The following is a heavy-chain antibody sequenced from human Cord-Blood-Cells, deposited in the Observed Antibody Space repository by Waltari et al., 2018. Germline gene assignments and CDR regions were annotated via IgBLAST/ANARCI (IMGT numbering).Heavy chain of an antibody. D-gene: IGHD3-3*01. J-gene: IGHJ3*02. CDR3: ARRNFWSGYHAFDI. V-gene: IGHV3-21*01. CDR1: GFTFSSYS. CDR2: ISSSSSYI. Sequence: EVQLVESGGGLVKPGGSLRLSCAASGFTFSSYSMHWVRKAPGKGLEWVSSISSSSSYIYYADSVKGRFTISRDNAKNSLYLQMNSLRAEDTAVYYCARRNFWSGYHAFDIWGQGTMVTVSS.